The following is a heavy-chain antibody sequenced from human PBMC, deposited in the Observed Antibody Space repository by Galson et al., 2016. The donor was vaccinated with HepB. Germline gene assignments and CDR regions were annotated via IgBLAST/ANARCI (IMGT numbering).Heavy chain of an antibody. Sequence: SLRLSCAASGFTFSSYGMHWVRQAPGKGLEWVAVIWFDGSNKFYADSLKGRFTISRDNSKNTLYLQMNSLRAEDTAVYYCARDGTPTTGTYGYYYGIDVWGQGTTVTVSS. V-gene: IGHV3-33*01. J-gene: IGHJ6*02. CDR1: GFTFSSYG. D-gene: IGHD1-1*01. CDR3: ARDGTPTTGTYGYYYGIDV. CDR2: IWFDGSNK.